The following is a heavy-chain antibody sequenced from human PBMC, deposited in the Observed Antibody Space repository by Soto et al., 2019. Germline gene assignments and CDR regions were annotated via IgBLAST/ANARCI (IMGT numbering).Heavy chain of an antibody. CDR3: ATIGVSGYLAV. V-gene: IGHV4-59*12. CDR1: GTSISSYY. D-gene: IGHD3-16*02. Sequence: SETLSLTCTVSGTSISSYYWSWIRQPPGKGLEWIANIHYSGTTNYNPSLASRVTLSVDTSKNQFSLTLTSVTAADAAVYYCATIGVSGYLAVWGQGTTVTVSS. J-gene: IGHJ6*02. CDR2: IHYSGTT.